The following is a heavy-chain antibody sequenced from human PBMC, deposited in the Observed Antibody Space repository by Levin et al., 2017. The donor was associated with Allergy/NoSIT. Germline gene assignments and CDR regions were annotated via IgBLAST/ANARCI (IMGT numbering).Heavy chain of an antibody. D-gene: IGHD3-16*01. Sequence: GESLKISCAASGFTFSSYWMHWVRQAPGKGLVWVSRINSDGSSTSYADSVKGRFTISRDNAKNTLYLQMNSLRAEDTAVYYCARVVGEDYYYGMDVWGQGTTVTVSS. J-gene: IGHJ6*02. CDR2: INSDGSST. V-gene: IGHV3-74*01. CDR3: ARVVGEDYYYGMDV. CDR1: GFTFSSYW.